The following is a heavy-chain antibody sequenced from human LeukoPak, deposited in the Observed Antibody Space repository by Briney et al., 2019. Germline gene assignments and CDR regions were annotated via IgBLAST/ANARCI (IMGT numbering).Heavy chain of an antibody. J-gene: IGHJ6*02. Sequence: GGSLRLSCAASGFTFDDYTMHWARQAPGKGLEWVSLISWDGGSTYYADSVKGRFTISRDNSKNSLYLQMNSLRTEDTALYYCAKGNGEQGYYYYYGMDVWGQGTTVTVSS. CDR1: GFTFDDYT. V-gene: IGHV3-43*01. D-gene: IGHD4-17*01. CDR2: ISWDGGST. CDR3: AKGNGEQGYYYYYGMDV.